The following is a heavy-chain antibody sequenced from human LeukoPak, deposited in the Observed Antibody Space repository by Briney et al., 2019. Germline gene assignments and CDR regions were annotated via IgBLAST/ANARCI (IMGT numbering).Heavy chain of an antibody. J-gene: IGHJ2*01. D-gene: IGHD2-15*01. V-gene: IGHV3-7*01. CDR1: GFTFSSYW. CDR2: IKQDGSEK. Sequence: QPGGSLRLSCAASGFTFSSYWMSWVRQAPGKGLEWVANIKQDGSEKYYVDSVKGRFTISRDNAKNSLYLQMNSLRAEDTAVYYCAREGDIVVVVAAPMDWYFDLWGRGTLVTVSS. CDR3: AREGDIVVVVAAPMDWYFDL.